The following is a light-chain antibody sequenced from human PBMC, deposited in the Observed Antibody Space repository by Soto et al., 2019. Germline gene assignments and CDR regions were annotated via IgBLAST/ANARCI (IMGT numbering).Light chain of an antibody. CDR2: KAS. Sequence: DIQMTQSPSTLSASVGDRVTITCRASQSISTWLAWYQQKPGKAPKLLIYKASSLESGVPSRFSGSGSGTEFTLTIISLQPDDFATYYCQQYNTSPLTFGGGTTVEIK. CDR3: QQYNTSPLT. V-gene: IGKV1-5*03. J-gene: IGKJ4*01. CDR1: QSISTW.